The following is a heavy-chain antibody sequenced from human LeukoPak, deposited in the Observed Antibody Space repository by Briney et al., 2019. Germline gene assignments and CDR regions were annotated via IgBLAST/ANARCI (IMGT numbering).Heavy chain of an antibody. V-gene: IGHV3-21*01. D-gene: IGHD6-13*01. J-gene: IGHJ4*02. CDR1: GFTFSSYS. CDR2: ISSSSSYI. Sequence: PGGSLRLSCAASGFTFSSYSMNWVRQAPGKGLEWVSSISSSSSYIYYADSVKGRFTISRDNAKNSLYLQMNSLRAEDTAVYHCARSAGTSPVFDYWGQGTLVTVSS. CDR3: ARSAGTSPVFDY.